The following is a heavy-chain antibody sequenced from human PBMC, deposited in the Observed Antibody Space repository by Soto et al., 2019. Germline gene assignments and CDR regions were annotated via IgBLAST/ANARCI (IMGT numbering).Heavy chain of an antibody. J-gene: IGHJ4*02. Sequence: PVGSHRHSCAASGFTFRIFAMSWVRQAPGEGLEWVSAITGSGSSTYYADSVKGRFTISRDNSKNTLYLQMNSLRAEDTALYYCAKVLLRYFDWSPFDYWGQGTLVTVSS. CDR3: AKVLLRYFDWSPFDY. CDR1: GFTFRIFA. D-gene: IGHD3-9*01. CDR2: ITGSGSST. V-gene: IGHV3-23*01.